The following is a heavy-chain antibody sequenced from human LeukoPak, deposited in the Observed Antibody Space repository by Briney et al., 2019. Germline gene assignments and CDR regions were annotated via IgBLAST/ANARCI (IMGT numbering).Heavy chain of an antibody. J-gene: IGHJ5*02. CDR2: IHTSAST. Sequence: SETLFLTCTVPGVSISSFYWSWIRQPAGKGLEWIGRIHTSASTNDTPYPKSRVTMATVTCKKQITLNLRSVTAAGTAVYYCAREISTLFGVVTMRFDPWGQGTLVIVSS. CDR1: GVSISSFY. D-gene: IGHD3-3*01. V-gene: IGHV4-4*07. CDR3: AREISTLFGVVTMRFDP.